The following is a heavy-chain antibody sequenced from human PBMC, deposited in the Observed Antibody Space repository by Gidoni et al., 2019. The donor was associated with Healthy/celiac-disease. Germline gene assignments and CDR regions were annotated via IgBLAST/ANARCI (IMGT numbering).Heavy chain of an antibody. J-gene: IGHJ4*02. CDR2: TYYRSKWYN. CDR1: GDSVSSNSAA. Sequence: QVQLQQSGPGLVKPSQTLSLTSAIFGDSVSSNSAAWTWIRQSPSRGLEWLGRTYYRSKWYNDYAVSVKSRITINPDTSKNQFSLQLNSVTPEDTAVYYCARGSGQWLEGGFDYWGQGTLVTVSS. D-gene: IGHD6-19*01. V-gene: IGHV6-1*01. CDR3: ARGSGQWLEGGFDY.